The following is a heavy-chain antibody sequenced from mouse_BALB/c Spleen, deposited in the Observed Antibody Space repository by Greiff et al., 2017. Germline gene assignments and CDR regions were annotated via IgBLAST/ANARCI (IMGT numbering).Heavy chain of an antibody. CDR3: ARGDYHYAMDY. J-gene: IGHJ4*01. CDR1: GFTFSSYA. Sequence: DVMLVESGGGLVKPGGSLKLSCAASGFTFSSYAMSWVRQSPEKRLEWVAEISSGGSYTYYPDTVTGRFTISRDNAKNTLYLEMSSLRSEDTAMYYCARGDYHYAMDYWGQGTSVTVSS. CDR2: ISSGGSYT. D-gene: IGHD1-1*02. V-gene: IGHV5-9-4*01.